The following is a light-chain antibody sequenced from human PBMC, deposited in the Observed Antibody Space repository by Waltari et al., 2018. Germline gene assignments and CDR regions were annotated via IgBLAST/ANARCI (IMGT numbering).Light chain of an antibody. Sequence: DRVTITCRASQSITTHLNWYQQKPGRAPKLLIYGASGLQSGVPSRFTGSGSGTDFTLTITNLQPEDFATYYCQQGYTTPPRTFGPGTRLDIK. V-gene: IGKV1-39*01. J-gene: IGKJ5*01. CDR2: GAS. CDR1: QSITTH. CDR3: QQGYTTPPRT.